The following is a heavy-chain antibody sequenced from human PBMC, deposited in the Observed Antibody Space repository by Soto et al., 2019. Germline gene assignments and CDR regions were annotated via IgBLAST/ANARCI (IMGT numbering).Heavy chain of an antibody. D-gene: IGHD3-3*01. V-gene: IGHV3-11*01. Sequence: GGSLRLSCAASGFTFSDYYMSWIRQAPGKGLEWVSYISSSGSTIYYADSVKGRFTISRDNAKNSLYLQMNSLRAEDTAVYYCVCLEWLSHYSNWFEPWGQGTLVTVSS. CDR3: VCLEWLSHYSNWFEP. J-gene: IGHJ5*02. CDR1: GFTFSDYY. CDR2: ISSSGSTI.